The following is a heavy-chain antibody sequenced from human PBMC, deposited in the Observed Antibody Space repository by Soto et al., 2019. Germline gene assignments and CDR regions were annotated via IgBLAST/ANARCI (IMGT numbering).Heavy chain of an antibody. CDR3: ARDGGDGYRALNAFDI. J-gene: IGHJ3*02. CDR1: GGTFSSYA. D-gene: IGHD5-12*01. CDR2: IIPIFGTA. Sequence: QVQLVQSGAEVKKPGSSVKVSCKASGGTFSSYAISWVRQAPGQGLEWMGGIIPIFGTANYAQKFQGRVKITADESTSPAYMELSSLRSEDTAVYYCARDGGDGYRALNAFDIWGQGTMVTVSS. V-gene: IGHV1-69*12.